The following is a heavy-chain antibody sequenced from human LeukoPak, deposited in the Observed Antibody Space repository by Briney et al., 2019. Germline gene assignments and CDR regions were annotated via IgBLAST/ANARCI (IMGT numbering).Heavy chain of an antibody. Sequence: PGGSLRLSCAASGFTFSNAWMSWVRQAPGKGLECVGRIKRKTDGGTTDYAAPVKGRFTISRDDSRNTLYLQMNSLKIEDAAVYYCTTESYSGSYTLDYWGQGTLVTVSS. V-gene: IGHV3-15*01. J-gene: IGHJ4*02. CDR2: IKRKTDGGTT. D-gene: IGHD1-26*01. CDR1: GFTFSNAW. CDR3: TTESYSGSYTLDY.